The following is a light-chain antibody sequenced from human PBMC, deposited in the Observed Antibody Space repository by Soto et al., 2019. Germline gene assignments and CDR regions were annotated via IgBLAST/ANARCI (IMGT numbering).Light chain of an antibody. J-gene: IGLJ1*01. CDR3: SSYTNSGTHV. CDR1: ASDVGTYKY. Sequence: QSVLTQPASVSGSPGQSITISCTGSASDVGTYKYVSWYQLHPDKAPKLLIYGVSNRPSGVSNHFSGSKSGNTASLTISGLQAEDEADYYCSSYTNSGTHVFGTGTKATVL. CDR2: GVS. V-gene: IGLV2-14*01.